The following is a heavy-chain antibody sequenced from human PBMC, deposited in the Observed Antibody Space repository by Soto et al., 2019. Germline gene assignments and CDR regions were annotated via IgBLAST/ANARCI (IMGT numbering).Heavy chain of an antibody. Sequence: GGSLRLSCAASGFTFSSYAMSWVRQAPGKGLEWVSAISGSGGSTYYAGSVKGRFTISRDNSKNTLYLQMNSLRAEDTAVYYCAKEPYSSGWYDEFHIWGQGTRVTVAS. CDR1: GFTFSSYA. J-gene: IGHJ3*02. CDR3: AKEPYSSGWYDEFHI. V-gene: IGHV3-23*01. D-gene: IGHD6-19*01. CDR2: ISGSGGST.